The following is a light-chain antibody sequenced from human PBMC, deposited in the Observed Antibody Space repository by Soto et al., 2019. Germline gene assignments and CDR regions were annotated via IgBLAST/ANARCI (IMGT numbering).Light chain of an antibody. J-gene: IGLJ3*02. CDR3: ATWDDSLHGPV. Sequence: QSVLTQLPSTSGTPGQRVTISCSGSSSNIGANTVSWYQQLPGTAPTLLMYADKQRPSGVPDRFSGSRSGTSASLVISGLQSDDEADYWCATWDDSLHGPVLGGGTKLTVL. V-gene: IGLV1-44*01. CDR1: SSNIGANT. CDR2: ADK.